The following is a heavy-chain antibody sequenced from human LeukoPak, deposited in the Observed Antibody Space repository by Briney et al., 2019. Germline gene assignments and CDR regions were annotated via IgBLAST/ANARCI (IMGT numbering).Heavy chain of an antibody. D-gene: IGHD4-23*01. CDR3: ARGQSYGGISDAFDI. Sequence: ASVKVSCKASGYTFTSYDINWVRQATGQELEWMGWMNPNSGNTGYAQKFQGRVTITRNTSISTAYMELSSLRSGDTAVYYCARGQSYGGISDAFDIWGQGTMVTVSS. V-gene: IGHV1-8*03. CDR1: GYTFTSYD. J-gene: IGHJ3*02. CDR2: MNPNSGNT.